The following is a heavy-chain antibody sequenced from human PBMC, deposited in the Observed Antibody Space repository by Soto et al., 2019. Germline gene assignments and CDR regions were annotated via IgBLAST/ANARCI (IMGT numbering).Heavy chain of an antibody. CDR3: ARDASYYYYGMDV. Sequence: SETLSLTCTVSGGSVSSGSYYWSWIRQPPGKGLEWIGYIYYSGSTNYNPSLKSRVTISVDTSKNQFSLKLSSVTAADTAVYYCARDASYYYYGMDVWGQGTTVTVSS. CDR1: GGSVSSGSYY. V-gene: IGHV4-61*01. CDR2: IYYSGST. J-gene: IGHJ6*02.